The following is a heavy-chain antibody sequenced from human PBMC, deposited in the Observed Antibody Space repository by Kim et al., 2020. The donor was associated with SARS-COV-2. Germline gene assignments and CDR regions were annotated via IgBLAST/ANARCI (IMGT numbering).Heavy chain of an antibody. CDR2: GNT. D-gene: IGHD2-2*02. J-gene: IGHJ4*02. Sequence: GNTDYSQKIQGRATLTTDTSKSTAYMELRSLRSDDTAVYYCARGYSVGPDHWGQGTLVTVSP. V-gene: IGHV1-18*01. CDR3: ARGYSVGPDH.